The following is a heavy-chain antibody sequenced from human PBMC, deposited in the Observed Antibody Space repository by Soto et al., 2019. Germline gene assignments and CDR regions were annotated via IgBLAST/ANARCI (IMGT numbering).Heavy chain of an antibody. CDR1: GGSISSYY. CDR3: ARGDSGYQSDFDY. CDR2: IYYSGST. D-gene: IGHD5-12*01. J-gene: IGHJ4*02. V-gene: IGHV4-59*01. Sequence: SETLSLTCTVSGGSISSYYLSWIRQPPGKGLEWIGYIYYSGSTNYNPSLKSRVTISVDTSKNQFSLKLSSVTAADTAVYYCARGDSGYQSDFDYWGQGTLVTVSS.